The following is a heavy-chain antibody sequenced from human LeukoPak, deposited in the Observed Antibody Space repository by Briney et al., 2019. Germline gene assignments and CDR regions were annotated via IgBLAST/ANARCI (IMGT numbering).Heavy chain of an antibody. CDR2: INKNGGDQ. Sequence: QPGGSLRLSCAASGFSFSSFWMTWVRQAPGKGLEWVVNINKNGGDQYYGDSVKGRFTISRDNTKNSLYLQMNSLRAEDTAMYYCTTYYDSGPSKDWGQGTLVTVSS. CDR3: TTYYDSGPSKD. J-gene: IGHJ4*02. CDR1: GFSFSSFW. D-gene: IGHD3-22*01. V-gene: IGHV3-7*05.